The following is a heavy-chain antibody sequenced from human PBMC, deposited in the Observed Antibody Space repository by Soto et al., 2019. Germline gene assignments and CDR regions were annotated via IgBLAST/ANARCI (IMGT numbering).Heavy chain of an antibody. D-gene: IGHD2-2*03. V-gene: IGHV3-23*01. Sequence: EVQVLESGGGLVQPGRPLRLSCAATGFTFSDFAMSWVRQAPGKGLEWVSRIYGGGNGPHYADSVKGRVTISRDNSKKKLYLQLNSLGAVDTAVYYSAKMEGMDPSAYSFDCWGQGTLV. CDR1: GFTFSDFA. CDR2: IYGGGNGP. J-gene: IGHJ4*02. CDR3: AKMEGMDPSAYSFDC.